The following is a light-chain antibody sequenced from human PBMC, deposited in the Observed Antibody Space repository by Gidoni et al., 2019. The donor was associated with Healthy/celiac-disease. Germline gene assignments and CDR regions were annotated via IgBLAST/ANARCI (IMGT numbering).Light chain of an antibody. V-gene: IGLV3-21*02. CDR3: QVWDSSSDHVV. CDR1: NNGSKS. CDR2: DDS. J-gene: IGLJ2*01. Sequence: SYVLTQPPSVSVAPGQTARITCGGHNNGSKSGHWYQQKPGQAPVLVVYDDSDRPSGIPERFSGSNSGSTATLTISSVEAGDEADYYCQVWDSSSDHVVFGGGTKLTVL.